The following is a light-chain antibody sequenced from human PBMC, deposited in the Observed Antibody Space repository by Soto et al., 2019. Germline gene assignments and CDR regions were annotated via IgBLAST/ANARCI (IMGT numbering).Light chain of an antibody. CDR2: DAS. CDR3: QQYDHPPYT. CDR1: QDINKY. J-gene: IGKJ2*01. Sequence: DIQMTQSPSSLSASVGDGVTITCQASQDINKYLNWYQQKPGKAPKLLIYDASNLERGVPSGFSGSGSGTDFSLTINSLQPEDTATYYCQQYDHPPYTFGQGTKLEIK. V-gene: IGKV1-33*01.